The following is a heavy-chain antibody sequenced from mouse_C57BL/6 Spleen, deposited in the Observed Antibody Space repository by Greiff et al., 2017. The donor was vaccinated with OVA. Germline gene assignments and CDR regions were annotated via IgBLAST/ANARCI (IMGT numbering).Heavy chain of an antibody. V-gene: IGHV1-26*01. Sequence: QLQQSGPELVKPGASVKISCKASGYTFTDYYMNWVKQSHGKSLEWIGDINPNNGGTSYNQKFKGKATLTVDKSSSTAYMELRSLTSEDSAVYYCASQLVFAYWGQGTLVTVSA. CDR1: GYTFTDYY. D-gene: IGHD4-1*02. CDR2: INPNNGGT. CDR3: ASQLVFAY. J-gene: IGHJ3*01.